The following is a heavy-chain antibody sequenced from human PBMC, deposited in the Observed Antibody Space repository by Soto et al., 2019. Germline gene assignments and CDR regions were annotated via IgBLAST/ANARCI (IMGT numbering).Heavy chain of an antibody. V-gene: IGHV4-59*08. CDR2: TYHRGST. Sequence: SETLSLTCSVSGVSISSYFWSWIRQPPGRGLEWIGYTYHRGSTNCSPSLKSRVAISLDTSENQFSLKVSSVTAADTAMYFCAKKGYYPSGKINLFDSWGPGTLVTVSA. CDR1: GVSISSYF. J-gene: IGHJ4*02. D-gene: IGHD3-10*01. CDR3: AKKGYYPSGKINLFDS.